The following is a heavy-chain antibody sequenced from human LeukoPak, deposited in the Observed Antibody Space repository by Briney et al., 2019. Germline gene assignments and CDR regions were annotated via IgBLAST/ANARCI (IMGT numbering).Heavy chain of an antibody. CDR3: ARTADSSSWPVHFDY. CDR1: GFTFNNYG. V-gene: IGHV3-23*01. CDR2: ISGSGGST. D-gene: IGHD6-13*01. J-gene: IGHJ4*02. Sequence: PGGSLRLSCAASGFTFNNYGMSWVRQAPGKGLEWVSVISGSGGSTYYADSVKGRFTISRDKSKNTLYLQMNSLRAEDTAVYYCARTADSSSWPVHFDYWGQGTLVTVSS.